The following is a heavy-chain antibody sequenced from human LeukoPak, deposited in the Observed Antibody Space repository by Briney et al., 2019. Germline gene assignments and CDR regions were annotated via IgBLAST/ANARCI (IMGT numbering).Heavy chain of an antibody. J-gene: IGHJ5*02. CDR3: VRGWQQLGS. Sequence: GGSLRLSCAASGFTFSSYAMTWVRQAPGKGLEWVSSLTGGSDNSEHADSVKGRFSISRDNSKNTLYLQMNSLTAEDTAVYYCVRGWQQLGSWGRGTLVTVSS. CDR2: LTGGSDNS. CDR1: GFTFSSYA. V-gene: IGHV3-23*01. D-gene: IGHD1-1*01.